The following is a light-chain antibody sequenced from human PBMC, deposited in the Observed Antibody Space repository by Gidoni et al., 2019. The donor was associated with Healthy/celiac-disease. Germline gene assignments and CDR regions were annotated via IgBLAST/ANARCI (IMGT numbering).Light chain of an antibody. J-gene: IGKJ2*01. CDR1: QSISSW. CDR2: KAS. CDR3: QQYNSYPYT. Sequence: DIQMTQSPSTLSASVGDRVTITCRASQSISSWMAWYQQKPGKAPKLLIYKASSLESGVPSRFSGSGSGTEFTLTISSLQPDDFATYYCQQYNSYPYTFGQGTKLEIK. V-gene: IGKV1-5*03.